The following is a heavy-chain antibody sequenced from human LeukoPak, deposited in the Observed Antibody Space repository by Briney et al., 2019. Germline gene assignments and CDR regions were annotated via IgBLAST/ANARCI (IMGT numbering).Heavy chain of an antibody. CDR1: GFTFSSYW. D-gene: IGHD2/OR15-2a*01. V-gene: IGHV3-74*01. CDR3: AREGGHCDSRTCWKWFDP. Sequence: PGGSLRLSCTASGFTFSSYWMNWVRQVPGKGLVWVSRIKGDGSTTSYADSVKGRFTISRDSAKDTLYLQMNSLRVEDTAIYYCAREGGHCDSRTCWKWFDPWGQGTLVTVSS. J-gene: IGHJ5*02. CDR2: IKGDGSTT.